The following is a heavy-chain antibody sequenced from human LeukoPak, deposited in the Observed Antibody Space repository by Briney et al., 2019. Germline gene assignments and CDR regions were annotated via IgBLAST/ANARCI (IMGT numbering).Heavy chain of an antibody. Sequence: PGRSLRLSCTTSGFTFGDYAMSRVRQAPGKGLEWVGFIRSKAYGGTIEYAASVKGSFTISRDDSKSIAYLQMNSLKIEDTALYYCTRGPIQLWIHNAMDVWGQGTTVTVSS. CDR1: GFTFGDYA. CDR3: TRGPIQLWIHNAMDV. CDR2: IRSKAYGGTI. J-gene: IGHJ6*02. D-gene: IGHD5-18*01. V-gene: IGHV3-49*04.